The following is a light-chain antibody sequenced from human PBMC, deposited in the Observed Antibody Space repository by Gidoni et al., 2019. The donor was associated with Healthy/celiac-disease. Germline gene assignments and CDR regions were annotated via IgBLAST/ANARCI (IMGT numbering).Light chain of an antibody. CDR3: QQSYSTPFT. J-gene: IGKJ3*01. CDR1: QNITSY. CDR2: AAS. V-gene: IGKV1-39*01. Sequence: IQLTQSPSPLSASLGDRVTITCLASQNITSYLNWYQQKPGKAPKLLIYAASSLQSGVPSRFSGSGSGTDFTLTISSLQPEDFATYYCQQSYSTPFTFGPGTKVEIK.